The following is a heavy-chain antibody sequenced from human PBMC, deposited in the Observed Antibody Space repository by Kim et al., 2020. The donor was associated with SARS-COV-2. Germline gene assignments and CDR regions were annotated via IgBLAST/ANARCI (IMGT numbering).Heavy chain of an antibody. Sequence: TQYTQELQGRLPITRDTSAGHAYMEMGSLRSEDTAVCYCARDGSPEYYFDYWGQGALVTVSS. J-gene: IGHJ4*02. V-gene: IGHV1-3*01. D-gene: IGHD1-26*01. CDR2: T. CDR3: ARDGSPEYYFDY.